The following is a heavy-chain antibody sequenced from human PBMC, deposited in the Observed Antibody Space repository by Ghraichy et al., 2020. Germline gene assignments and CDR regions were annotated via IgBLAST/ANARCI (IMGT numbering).Heavy chain of an antibody. CDR1: GGSFSGYY. V-gene: IGHV4-34*01. CDR2: INHSGST. J-gene: IGHJ6*02. CDR3: ASPRGNLFDYGMDV. Sequence: SETLSLTCAVYGGSFSGYYWSWIRQPPGKGLEWIGEINHSGSTNYNPSLKSRVTISVDTSKNQFSLKLSSVTAADTAVYYCASPRGNLFDYGMDVWGQGTTVTVSS.